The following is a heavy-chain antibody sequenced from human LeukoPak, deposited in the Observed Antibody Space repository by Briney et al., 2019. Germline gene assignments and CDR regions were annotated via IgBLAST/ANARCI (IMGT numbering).Heavy chain of an antibody. CDR2: IYYSGST. CDR1: GGSISSGGYY. CDR3: ASANQRRDGYNYFLYYYYMDV. V-gene: IGHV4-31*03. D-gene: IGHD5-24*01. J-gene: IGHJ6*03. Sequence: SQTLSLTCTVSGGSISSGGYYWSWIRQHPGKGLEWIGYIYYSGSTYYNPSLKSRVTISVDTSKNQFSLKLSSVTAADTAVYYCASANQRRDGYNYFLYYYYMDVWGKGTTVTVSS.